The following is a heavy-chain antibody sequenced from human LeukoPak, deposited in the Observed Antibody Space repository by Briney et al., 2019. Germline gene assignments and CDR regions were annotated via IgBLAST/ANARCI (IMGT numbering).Heavy chain of an antibody. CDR2: ISGSGGST. J-gene: IGHJ4*02. V-gene: IGHV3-23*01. CDR3: AKSLWFGELPQHYFDY. Sequence: GGSLRLSCAASGFTFSSYAMSWVRQAPGKGLEWVSAISGSGGSTYYADSVKGRFTISRDNSKNTLYLQMNSLRGEDTAVYYCAKSLWFGELPQHYFDYWGQGTLVTVSS. D-gene: IGHD3-10*01. CDR1: GFTFSSYA.